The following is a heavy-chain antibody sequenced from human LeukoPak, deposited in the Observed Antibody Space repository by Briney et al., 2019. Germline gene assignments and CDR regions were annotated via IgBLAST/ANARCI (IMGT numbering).Heavy chain of an antibody. CDR3: ARAVEMATIGAMGY. CDR2: INSDESSI. Sequence: GGSLRLSCAASGFTFSSYAMSWVRQAPGKGLVWVSRINSDESSISHADSVKGRFTISRDNAKNTLYLQMNSLRAEDTAVYYCARAVEMATIGAMGYWGQGTLVTVSS. V-gene: IGHV3-74*01. CDR1: GFTFSSYA. J-gene: IGHJ4*02. D-gene: IGHD5-24*01.